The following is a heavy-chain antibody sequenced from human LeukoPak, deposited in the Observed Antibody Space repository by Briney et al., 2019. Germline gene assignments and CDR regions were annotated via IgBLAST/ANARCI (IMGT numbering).Heavy chain of an antibody. J-gene: IGHJ4*02. V-gene: IGHV3-48*03. CDR1: EFTFSSYE. CDR3: AREKASTTGTTDYDY. Sequence: GGSLRLSCAASEFTFSSYEMNWVRQAPGKGLEWVSYISSSGSTILYADSVKGRFSISRDNAKNSLFLQMNCLRAGDTAVYYCAREKASTTGTTDYDYWGQGTLVTVSS. CDR2: ISSSGSTI. D-gene: IGHD1-1*01.